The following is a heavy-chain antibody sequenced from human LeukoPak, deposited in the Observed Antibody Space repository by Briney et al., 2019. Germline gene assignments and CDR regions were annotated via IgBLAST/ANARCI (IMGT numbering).Heavy chain of an antibody. CDR1: GGSISSSSYY. Sequence: SETLSLTCTVSGGSISSSSYYWGWIRQPPGKGLEWIGSIYYSGSTYYNPSLKSRVTISVDTSKNQFSLKLSSVTAADTAVYYCARSGDYYGSGSYYRFDPWGQGTLVTVSS. D-gene: IGHD3-10*01. CDR2: IYYSGST. V-gene: IGHV4-39*07. CDR3: ARSGDYYGSGSYYRFDP. J-gene: IGHJ5*02.